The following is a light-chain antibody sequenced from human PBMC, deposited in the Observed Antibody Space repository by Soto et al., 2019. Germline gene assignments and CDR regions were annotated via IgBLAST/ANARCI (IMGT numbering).Light chain of an antibody. CDR3: QQCRNWPLT. CDR2: DAS. J-gene: IGKJ4*01. Sequence: VMTQAPATLSVTPGEGATLSCKASQNVYNNLAWYQQRPGQPPRLLIYDASTRATGISARFSGSGYGTEFTLTISSLQSEDFAVYFCQQCRNWPLTFGGGTKVDIK. V-gene: IGKV3-15*01. CDR1: QNVYNN.